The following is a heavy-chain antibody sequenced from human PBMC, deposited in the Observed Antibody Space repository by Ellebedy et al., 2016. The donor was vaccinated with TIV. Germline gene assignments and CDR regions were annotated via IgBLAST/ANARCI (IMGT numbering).Heavy chain of an antibody. CDR3: AKKTGLVRTGLVWFDP. CDR2: FNHSGSS. J-gene: IGHJ5*02. D-gene: IGHD2-8*01. CDR1: GGSFSGYH. Sequence: MPSETLSLTCAVSGGSFSGYHWSWFRQPPGKGLEWIGEFNHSGSSNYNPSLKSRVTISVDTSKDHLSLRLSSVTAADTAVYYCAKKTGLVRTGLVWFDPWGQGTLVTASS. V-gene: IGHV4-34*01.